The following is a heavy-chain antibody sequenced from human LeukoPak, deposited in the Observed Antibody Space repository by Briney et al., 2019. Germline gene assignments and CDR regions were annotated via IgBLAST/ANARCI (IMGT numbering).Heavy chain of an antibody. CDR3: ARNQQLGGHSYYYYGMDV. J-gene: IGHJ6*02. CDR1: GLTFSSYA. D-gene: IGHD3-16*01. Sequence: GGSLRLSCAASGLTFSSYALTWARQAPGKGLEWVSGISGGGVTTYYADSVKGRFTISRDNSKNTLYLQMNSLRADDTAIYYCARNQQLGGHSYYYYGMDVWGQGTTVTVSS. V-gene: IGHV3-23*01. CDR2: ISGGGVTT.